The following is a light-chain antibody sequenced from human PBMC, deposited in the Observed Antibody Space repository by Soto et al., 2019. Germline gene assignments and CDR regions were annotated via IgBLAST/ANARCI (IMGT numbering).Light chain of an antibody. Sequence: QLVLTQPPSVSGAPGQIITISCTGNSSNIGAGFDVHWYQQLPGTAPKVLIYGNNNRPSGVPDRFSGSKSGTSASLAITGPQTEDEAIYYCQSYDSSLSAWVFGGGTKLTVL. V-gene: IGLV1-40*01. CDR3: QSYDSSLSAWV. CDR2: GNN. J-gene: IGLJ3*02. CDR1: SSNIGAGFD.